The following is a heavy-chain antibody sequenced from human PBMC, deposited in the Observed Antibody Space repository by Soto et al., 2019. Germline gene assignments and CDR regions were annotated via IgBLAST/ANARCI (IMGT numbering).Heavy chain of an antibody. Sequence: GASVKVSCKASGGTFSSYAISWVRQAPGQGLEWMGGIIPIFGTANYAQKFQGRVTITADKSTSTAYMELSSLRSEDTAVYYCARAGVRCSSTSCYTAYYYYGMDVWGQGTTVTVS. J-gene: IGHJ6*02. CDR2: IIPIFGTA. CDR3: ARAGVRCSSTSCYTAYYYYGMDV. CDR1: GGTFSSYA. D-gene: IGHD2-2*02. V-gene: IGHV1-69*06.